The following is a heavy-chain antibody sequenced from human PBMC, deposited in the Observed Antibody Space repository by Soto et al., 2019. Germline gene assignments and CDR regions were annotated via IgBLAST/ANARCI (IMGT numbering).Heavy chain of an antibody. CDR3: ARDRDCTGVSCLYGLDV. CDR1: GGSISSGDYY. D-gene: IGHD2-15*01. V-gene: IGHV4-30-4*01. Sequence: SETLSLTCTVSGGSISSGDYYWSWIRQPPGKGLEYIGYIFYSGSTYYNPSLKSRVTISLDTSKNQFSLKLTSVTAADTAVYYCARDRDCTGVSCLYGLDVWGQGTTVTASS. CDR2: IFYSGST. J-gene: IGHJ6*02.